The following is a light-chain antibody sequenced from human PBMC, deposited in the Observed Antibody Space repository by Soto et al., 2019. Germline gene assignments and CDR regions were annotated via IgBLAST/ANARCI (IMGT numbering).Light chain of an antibody. CDR1: SRDVGAYNL. CDR2: EVR. CDR3: RYYTTNSSLI. J-gene: IGLJ2*01. V-gene: IGLV2-14*01. Sequence: QSALTQPASVSGSPGQSITISCTGTSRDVGAYNLVSWYQQHPGRAPQLIIYEVRNRPSGISVRFSGSKSGNTASLTISGLPDEDADDYYCRYYTTNSSLIFGGGTKLTVL.